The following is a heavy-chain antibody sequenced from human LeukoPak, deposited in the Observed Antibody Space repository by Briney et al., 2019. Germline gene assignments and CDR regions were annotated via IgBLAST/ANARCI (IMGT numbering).Heavy chain of an antibody. CDR3: AKDSLRERIVGSTTRGVNGY. Sequence: GGSLRLSCAASGFIFSSYGTHWVRQAPGKGLEWVAFIRYDGRNKYYADSVKGRFTISRDNSKNTLYLQMNSLRGEDTAVYYCAKDSLRERIVGSTTRGVNGYWGQGTLVTVSS. CDR2: IRYDGRNK. D-gene: IGHD1-26*01. J-gene: IGHJ4*02. CDR1: GFIFSSYG. V-gene: IGHV3-30*02.